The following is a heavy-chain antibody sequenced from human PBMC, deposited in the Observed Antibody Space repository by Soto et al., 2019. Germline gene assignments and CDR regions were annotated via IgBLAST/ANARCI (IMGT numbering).Heavy chain of an antibody. V-gene: IGHV4-59*08. CDR3: ARRNLGAVAGLYYFNY. Sequence: SETLSLTCTVSGGSISSYYWSWIRQPPGKGLEWIGYIYYSGSTNYNPSLKSRVTISVDTSKNQFSLKLSSVTAADTAVYYCARRNLGAVAGLYYFNYGGQETLVPFSS. CDR2: IYYSGST. J-gene: IGHJ4*02. D-gene: IGHD6-19*01. CDR1: GGSISSYY.